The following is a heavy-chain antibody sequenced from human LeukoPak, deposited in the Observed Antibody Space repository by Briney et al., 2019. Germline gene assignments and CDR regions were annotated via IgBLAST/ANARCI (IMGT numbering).Heavy chain of an antibody. CDR2: IYYSGST. J-gene: IGHJ4*02. Sequence: SETLSLTCTVSGGSISSSSYYWGWIRQPPGKGLEWIGSIYYSGSTYYNPSLRSRVTISVDTSKNQFSLKLSSVTAADTAVYYCARLSEFLERSVLTYYFDYWGQGTLVTVSS. CDR3: ARLSEFLERSVLTYYFDY. V-gene: IGHV4-39*01. D-gene: IGHD1-1*01. CDR1: GGSISSSSYY.